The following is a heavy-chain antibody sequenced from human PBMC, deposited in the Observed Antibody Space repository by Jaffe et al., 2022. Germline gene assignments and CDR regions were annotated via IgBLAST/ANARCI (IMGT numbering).Heavy chain of an antibody. CDR1: GFTFSSHW. CDR2: INEHGTDK. CDR3: VRDEALWRLDY. Sequence: EVQLVESGGGLVQPGGSLRLSCAASGFTFSSHWIHWVRQGPGKGLVWVSRINEHGTDKMYADSVKGRFTISRDNAKNTVFLQMNSLRAEDTAVYYCVRDEALWRLDYWGQGTLVTVSS. D-gene: IGHD3-10*01. V-gene: IGHV3-74*03. J-gene: IGHJ4*02.